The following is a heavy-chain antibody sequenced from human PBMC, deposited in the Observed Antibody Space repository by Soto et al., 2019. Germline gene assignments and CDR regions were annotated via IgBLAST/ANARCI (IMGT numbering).Heavy chain of an antibody. Sequence: GASVKVSCKTSGYTFTSYFMHWVRQAPGQGLEWMGIINPSGGSPTSAQKFQGRVTMTRDTSTSTVYMELSSLRSEDTAIYYCARAPGAFDIWGQGTMVTVSS. CDR2: INPSGGSP. J-gene: IGHJ3*02. V-gene: IGHV1-46*01. CDR3: ARAPGAFDI. CDR1: GYTFTSYF.